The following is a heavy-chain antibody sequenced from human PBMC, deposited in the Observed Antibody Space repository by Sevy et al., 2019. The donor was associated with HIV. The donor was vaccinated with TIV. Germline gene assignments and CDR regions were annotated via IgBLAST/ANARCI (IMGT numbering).Heavy chain of an antibody. CDR3: ARESGEVRYGFDY. CDR2: IWCDGSKK. Sequence: GGSLRLSCTASGFTFSDYGMHWVRQAPGKGLEWVAIIWCDGSKKYYADSIKGRFTISRDNSKNTLYLQMNSLRAEDTAVYYCARESGEVRYGFDYWGQGTLVTVSS. J-gene: IGHJ4*02. D-gene: IGHD4-17*01. V-gene: IGHV3-33*01. CDR1: GFTFSDYG.